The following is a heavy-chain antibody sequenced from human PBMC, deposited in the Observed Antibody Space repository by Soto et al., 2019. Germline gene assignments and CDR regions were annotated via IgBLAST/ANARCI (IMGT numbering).Heavy chain of an antibody. V-gene: IGHV3-23*01. CDR3: AKDRYCSGGSCYSYYGMDV. CDR1: GFTFSSYA. D-gene: IGHD2-15*01. Sequence: GGSLRLSCAASGFTFSSYAMSWVRQAPGKGLEWVSGISGSGGSTYYADSVKGRFTISRDNSKNTLYLQMNSLRAEDTAVYYCAKDRYCSGGSCYSYYGMDVCGQGTTVTVSS. CDR2: ISGSGGST. J-gene: IGHJ6*02.